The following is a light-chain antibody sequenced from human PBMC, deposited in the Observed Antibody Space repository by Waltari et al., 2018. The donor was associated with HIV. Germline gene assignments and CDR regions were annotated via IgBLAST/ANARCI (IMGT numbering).Light chain of an antibody. J-gene: IGLJ2*01. CDR2: LNSDGSH. V-gene: IGLV4-69*01. Sequence: QLVLTQSPSASASLGASVKLTCTLSSGHSSYAIAWHQQQPEKAPRYLMKLNSDGSHTKGDGIPDRFSGSSSGAERYLTISSLQSDDEADYYCQTWDTCPVIFGGGTKLTVL. CDR3: QTWDTCPVI. CDR1: SGHSSYA.